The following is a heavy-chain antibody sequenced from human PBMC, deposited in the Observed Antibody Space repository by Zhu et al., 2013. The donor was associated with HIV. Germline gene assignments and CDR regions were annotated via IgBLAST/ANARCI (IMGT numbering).Heavy chain of an antibody. Sequence: QVQLVQSGAEVKKPGSSVKVSCKASGDTFSNYGIDWVRQAPGQGLEWMGGIIPMFGTVNYAQRLQGRVTITADESTTTAYMELSSLRSEDTAVYYCARGPLFWNTNSYYFDFWGQGTLLTVSS. J-gene: IGHJ4*02. CDR2: IIPMFGTV. CDR1: GDTFSNYG. D-gene: IGHD1-1*01. V-gene: IGHV1-69*01. CDR3: ARGPLFWNTNSYYFDF.